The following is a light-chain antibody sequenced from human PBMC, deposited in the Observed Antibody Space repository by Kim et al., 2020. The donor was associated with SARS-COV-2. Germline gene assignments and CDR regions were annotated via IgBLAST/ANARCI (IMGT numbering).Light chain of an antibody. CDR3: SSHTSTSTGV. CDR2: NVN. J-gene: IGLJ2*01. V-gene: IGLV2-14*03. CDR1: SSDIGGYNY. Sequence: QSALTQPASVSGSPGQSITISCTGTSSDIGGYNYVSWYQQYLDKAPKLIIYNVNERPSGVSNRFSGSKSGNTASLTISGLQAEDEADNYCSSHTSTSTGVFGGGTQLTVL.